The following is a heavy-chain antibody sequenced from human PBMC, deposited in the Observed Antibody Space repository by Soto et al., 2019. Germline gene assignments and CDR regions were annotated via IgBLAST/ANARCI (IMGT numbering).Heavy chain of an antibody. CDR2: ISSSSSYI. V-gene: IGHV3-21*01. D-gene: IGHD6-13*01. CDR3: AREGAESGYDFIAAAGTTDY. Sequence: NPGGSLRLSCAASGFTFSSYSMNWVRQAPGKGLEWVSSISSSSSYIYYADSVKGRFTISRDNAKNSLYLQMNSLRAEDTAVYYCAREGAESGYDFIAAAGTTDYWGQGTLVTVSS. CDR1: GFTFSSYS. J-gene: IGHJ4*02.